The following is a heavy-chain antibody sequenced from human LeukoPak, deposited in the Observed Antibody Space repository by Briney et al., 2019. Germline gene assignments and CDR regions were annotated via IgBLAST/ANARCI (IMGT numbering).Heavy chain of an antibody. CDR3: ATSDTVSTYNWFDP. CDR2: IRYSGST. V-gene: IGHV4-39*01. CDR1: GGSISSNAYF. Sequence: SETLSLTCNVSGGSISSNAYFWGWIRRPPGKGLEWIGSIRYSGSTYYNPSLKSRVTISVDTSKNQFSLNLSSLTAADTAMYYCATSDTVSTYNWFDPWGQGTLVTVS. D-gene: IGHD5/OR15-5a*01. J-gene: IGHJ5*02.